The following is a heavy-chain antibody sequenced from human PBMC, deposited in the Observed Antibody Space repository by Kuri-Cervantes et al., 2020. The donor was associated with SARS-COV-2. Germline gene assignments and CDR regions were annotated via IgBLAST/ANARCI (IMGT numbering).Heavy chain of an antibody. CDR1: GYSISSGYY. V-gene: IGHV4-38-2*02. Sequence: SETLSLTCTVSGYSISSGYYWGWIRQPPGKGLEWIRSIYHSGSTYYNPSLKSRVTISVDTSKNQFSLKLSSVTAADTAVYYCARDGLTGYYDYYMDVWGKGTTVTVSS. CDR3: ARDGLTGYYDYYMDV. J-gene: IGHJ6*03. CDR2: IYHSGST. D-gene: IGHD3-9*01.